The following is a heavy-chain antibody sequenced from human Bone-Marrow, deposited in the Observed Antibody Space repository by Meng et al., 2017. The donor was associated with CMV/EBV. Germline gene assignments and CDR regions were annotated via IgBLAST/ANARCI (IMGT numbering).Heavy chain of an antibody. CDR2: ISSSGSTI. D-gene: IGHD2-2*02. Sequence: GEFLKISSAASGFSFSSYEMNWVRQAPGKGLEWVSYISSSGSTIYYADSVKGRFTISRDNAKNSLYLQMNSLRAEDTAVYYCATPFVVVPAAILGYYGMDVWGQGTTVTVSS. V-gene: IGHV3-48*03. CDR3: ATPFVVVPAAILGYYGMDV. J-gene: IGHJ6*02. CDR1: GFSFSSYE.